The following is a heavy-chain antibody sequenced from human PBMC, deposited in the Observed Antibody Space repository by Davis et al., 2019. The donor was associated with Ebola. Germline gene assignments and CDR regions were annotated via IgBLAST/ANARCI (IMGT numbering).Heavy chain of an antibody. J-gene: IGHJ4*03. CDR2: IVVGNVNT. Sequence: AASVKVSCKASGYTFTSYYMQWVRQARGQRPEWIGSIVVGNVNTNSAQKFQGRVTITRDMSTSTSYLDLTNLRSEDTAVYYCAASAGTVGKFDYWGQGTLVTVSS. D-gene: IGHD1-14*01. CDR1: GYTFTSYY. CDR3: AASAGTVGKFDY. V-gene: IGHV1-58*02.